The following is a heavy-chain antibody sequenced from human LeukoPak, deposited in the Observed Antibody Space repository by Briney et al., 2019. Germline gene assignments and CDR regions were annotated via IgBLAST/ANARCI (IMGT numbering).Heavy chain of an antibody. CDR2: ISSSNSYI. CDR1: GFTFSSYT. Sequence: GGSLRLSCEASGFTFSSYTMNWVRQAPGKGLEWVSSISSSNSYIYYADSVKGRFTISRDNAKNSVYLQINSLRAEDTAVYYCARGLVDSACTSCYGYYYYMDVWGKGTTVTVSS. CDR3: ARGLVDSACTSCYGYYYYMDV. J-gene: IGHJ6*03. D-gene: IGHD2-2*01. V-gene: IGHV3-21*04.